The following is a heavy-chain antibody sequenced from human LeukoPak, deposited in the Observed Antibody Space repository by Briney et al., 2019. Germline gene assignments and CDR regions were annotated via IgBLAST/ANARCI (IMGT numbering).Heavy chain of an antibody. CDR1: GGTFSSYA. D-gene: IGHD6-19*01. Sequence: ASVKVSCKASGGTFSSYAISWVRQAPGQGLEWMGWMNPNSGNTGYAPKFQGRVTMTRNTSISTAYMELSSLTSEDTAVYYCARSSTWLNVYHYYGMDVWGQGTTATVSS. V-gene: IGHV1-8*02. CDR2: MNPNSGNT. CDR3: ARSSTWLNVYHYYGMDV. J-gene: IGHJ6*02.